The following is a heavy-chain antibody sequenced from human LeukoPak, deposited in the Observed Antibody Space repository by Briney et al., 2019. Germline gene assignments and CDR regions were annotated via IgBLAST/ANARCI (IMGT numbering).Heavy chain of an antibody. CDR3: ARGLDPGIAAAPIDY. CDR1: GGSFSGYY. D-gene: IGHD6-13*01. CDR2: INHSGST. J-gene: IGHJ4*02. Sequence: PSETLSLTCAVYGGSFSGYYWSWIRQPPGKGLEWIGEINHSGSTYYNPSLKSRVTISVDTSKNQFSLKLSSVTAADTAVYYCARGLDPGIAAAPIDYWGQGTLVTVSS. V-gene: IGHV4-34*01.